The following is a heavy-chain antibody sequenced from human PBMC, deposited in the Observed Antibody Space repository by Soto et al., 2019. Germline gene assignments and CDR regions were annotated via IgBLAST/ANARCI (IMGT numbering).Heavy chain of an antibody. CDR2: IYATGTT. CDR3: VRDGTKTLRDWFDP. Sequence: SETLSLTCTVTGASISGFYWSWIRRSAGKGLEWIGRIYATGTTDYNPSLKSRVMMSVDTSKKQFSLKLRSVTAADTAVYYCVRDGTKTLRDWFDPWGQGISVTVSS. V-gene: IGHV4-4*07. D-gene: IGHD1-1*01. J-gene: IGHJ5*02. CDR1: GASISGFY.